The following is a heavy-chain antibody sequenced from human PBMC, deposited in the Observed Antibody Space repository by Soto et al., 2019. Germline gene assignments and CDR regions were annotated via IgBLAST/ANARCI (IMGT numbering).Heavy chain of an antibody. J-gene: IGHJ5*02. V-gene: IGHV4-59*08. Sequence: SETLSLTCTVSGGNISSYYWSWIRQPPGKGLEWIGYIYYSGSTNYNPSLKSRVTISVDTSKNQFSLKLSSVTAADTAVYYCARPYGDTTWFDPWGQGTLVTVSS. CDR1: GGNISSYY. D-gene: IGHD4-17*01. CDR2: IYYSGST. CDR3: ARPYGDTTWFDP.